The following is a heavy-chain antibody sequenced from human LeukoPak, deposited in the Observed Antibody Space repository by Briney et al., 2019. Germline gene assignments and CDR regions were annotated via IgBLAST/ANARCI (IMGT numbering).Heavy chain of an antibody. Sequence: PGGSLRLSCAASGFTVSSNYMSWVRQAPGKGLEWVSVIYSGGSTYCADSVKGRFTISRDNSKNTLYLQMNSLRAEDTAVYYCARDLRITMVRGAPGYYYGMDVWGQGTTVTVSS. D-gene: IGHD3-10*01. J-gene: IGHJ6*02. CDR1: GFTVSSNY. CDR2: IYSGGST. V-gene: IGHV3-66*01. CDR3: ARDLRITMVRGAPGYYYGMDV.